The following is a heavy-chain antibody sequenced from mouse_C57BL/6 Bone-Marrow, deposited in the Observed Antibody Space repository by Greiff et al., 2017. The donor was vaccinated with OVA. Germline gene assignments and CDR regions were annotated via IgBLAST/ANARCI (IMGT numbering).Heavy chain of an antibody. D-gene: IGHD1-1*02. CDR3: ARRGWEGDY. J-gene: IGHJ2*01. CDR2: IYPGVGDT. CDR1: GYAFSSYW. Sequence: VQLQQSGAELVKPGASVKISCKASGYAFSSYWMNWVQQRPGQGLEWIGQIYPGVGDTNYNGKFTGQATLTADKSSSTAYMQLSSLTSEDSAVYFGARRGWEGDYWGQGTTLTVSS. V-gene: IGHV1-80*01.